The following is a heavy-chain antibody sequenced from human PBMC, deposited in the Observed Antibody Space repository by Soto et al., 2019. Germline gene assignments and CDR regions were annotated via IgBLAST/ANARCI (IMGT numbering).Heavy chain of an antibody. V-gene: IGHV5-51*01. CDR1: GYSVDRYW. J-gene: IGHJ6*02. Sequence: SVKLSSAGCGYSVDRYWSGWERQMPGKDLEWMGIIYPGDSDTRYSPSFQGQVTISADKSLRTAYLQWTSLKASDTALYYCARTRSFTLGFYYDGMDVWRLPSTVTFAS. CDR2: IYPGDSDT. D-gene: IGHD6-6*01. CDR3: ARTRSFTLGFYYDGMDV.